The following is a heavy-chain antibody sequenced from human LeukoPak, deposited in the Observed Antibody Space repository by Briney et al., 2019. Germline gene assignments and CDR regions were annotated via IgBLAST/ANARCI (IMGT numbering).Heavy chain of an antibody. CDR1: GGSISSSSYY. V-gene: IGHV4-39*07. CDR3: ARGTGWLQLGV. Sequence: SETLSLTCTVSGGSISSSSYYWSWIRQPPGKGLEWIGEINHSGSTNYNPSLKSRVTISVDTSKNQFYLKLSSVTAADTAVYYCARGTGWLQLGVWGQGTLVTVSS. J-gene: IGHJ4*02. CDR2: INHSGST. D-gene: IGHD5-24*01.